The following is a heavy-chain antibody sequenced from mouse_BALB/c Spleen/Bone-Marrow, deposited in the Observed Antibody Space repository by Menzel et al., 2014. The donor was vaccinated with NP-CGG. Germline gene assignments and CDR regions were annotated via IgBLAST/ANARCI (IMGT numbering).Heavy chain of an antibody. Sequence: QVQLKQSGPELVKPGALVKISCKASGYTFASYDINWVKHRPGQGLEWIGWIYPGDGSTKYNEKFKGKATLTADKSSSTAYVQLSSLTSENSAVYFCARSGDSSGYGFAYWGQGTLVTVSA. CDR1: GYTFASYD. J-gene: IGHJ3*01. CDR2: IYPGDGST. CDR3: ARSGDSSGYGFAY. V-gene: IGHV1S56*01. D-gene: IGHD3-2*01.